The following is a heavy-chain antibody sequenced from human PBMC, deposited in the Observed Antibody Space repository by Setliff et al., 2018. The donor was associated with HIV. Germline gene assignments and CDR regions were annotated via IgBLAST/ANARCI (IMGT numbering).Heavy chain of an antibody. CDR1: GGSFSGYY. Sequence: PSETLSLTCAVYGGSFSGYYWSWIRQPPGKGLEWIGEINHSGTTNYNPSLKSRVTISVDTSKNQFSLKVTSVTAADTAVYYCVTSSSWSSRLNFWGQGMLVTVSS. CDR2: INHSGTT. D-gene: IGHD6-13*01. V-gene: IGHV4-34*01. CDR3: VTSSSWSSRLNF. J-gene: IGHJ4*02.